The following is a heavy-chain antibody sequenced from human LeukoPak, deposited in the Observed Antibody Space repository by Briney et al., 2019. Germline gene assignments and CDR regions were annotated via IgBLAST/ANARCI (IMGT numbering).Heavy chain of an antibody. V-gene: IGHV3-7*01. D-gene: IGHD6-19*01. CDR2: IIEGGDVK. CDR1: GFTFSAYW. Sequence: GGSLRLFCAASGFTFSAYWMTWVRQAPGKGLAWVANIIEGGDVKYYVDSVKGRFTISRDNTKNSLYLQMTSLRADDTAVYYSARVGKNGWDFDHWGQGTLVTVSS. CDR3: ARVGKNGWDFDH. J-gene: IGHJ4*02.